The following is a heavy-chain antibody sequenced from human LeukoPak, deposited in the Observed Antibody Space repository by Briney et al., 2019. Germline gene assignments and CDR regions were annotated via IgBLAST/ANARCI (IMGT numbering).Heavy chain of an antibody. D-gene: IGHD3-16*01. V-gene: IGHV4-34*01. CDR1: GGSFGGYY. Sequence: PSETLSLTCAVYGGSFGGYYWSWIRQPPGKGLEWIGEINHSGSTNYNPSLKSRVTISVDTSKNQFSLKLSSVTAADTAVYYCARGLYTSHWGQGTLITVSS. J-gene: IGHJ4*02. CDR3: ARGLYTSH. CDR2: INHSGST.